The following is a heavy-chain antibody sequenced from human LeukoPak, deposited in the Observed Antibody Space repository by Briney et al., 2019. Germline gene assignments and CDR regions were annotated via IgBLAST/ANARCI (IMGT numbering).Heavy chain of an antibody. CDR1: GGSISSYY. Sequence: PSETLSLTCTVSGGSISSYYWSWIRQPPGKGLEWIGYIYYSGSTNYNPFLKSRVTISVDTSKNQFSLKLSSVTAADTAVYYCARGGIAARRAAAATPSYMDVWGKGTTDTVSS. J-gene: IGHJ6*03. V-gene: IGHV4-59*01. D-gene: IGHD6-6*01. CDR3: ARGGIAARRAAAATPSYMDV. CDR2: IYYSGST.